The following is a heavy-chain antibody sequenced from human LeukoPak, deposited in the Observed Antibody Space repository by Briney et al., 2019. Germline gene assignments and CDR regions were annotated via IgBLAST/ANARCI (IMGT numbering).Heavy chain of an antibody. CDR2: INHSGCT. D-gene: IGHD5-18*01. Sequence: SETLSLTCAVYGGSFSGYYWSWIRQPPGKGLEWIGEINHSGCTNYNPSLKSRVTISVDTSKNQFSLKLSSVTAADTAVYYCAREDTAMAYFDYWGQGTLVTVSS. V-gene: IGHV4-34*01. CDR3: AREDTAMAYFDY. CDR1: GGSFSGYY. J-gene: IGHJ4*02.